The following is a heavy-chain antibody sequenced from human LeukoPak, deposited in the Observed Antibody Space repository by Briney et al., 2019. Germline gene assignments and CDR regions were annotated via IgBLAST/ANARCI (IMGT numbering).Heavy chain of an antibody. D-gene: IGHD5-12*01. Sequence: TSETLSLTCTVSGGSISSYYRSWIRQPPRKGLEWIGYIYYSGSTNYNPSLKSRVTISVDTSKNQFSLKLSSVTAADTAVYYCARGSGYDDWGQGTLVTVSS. V-gene: IGHV4-59*01. CDR1: GGSISSYY. CDR2: IYYSGST. J-gene: IGHJ4*02. CDR3: ARGSGYDD.